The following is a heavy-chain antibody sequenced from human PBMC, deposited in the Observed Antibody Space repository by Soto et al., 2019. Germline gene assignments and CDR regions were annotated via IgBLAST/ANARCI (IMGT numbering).Heavy chain of an antibody. CDR1: GYSFAGYW. CDR2: IDPSDSQT. D-gene: IGHD5-12*01. J-gene: IGHJ6*02. CDR3: ARLFGYSSDYYYGIDV. V-gene: IGHV5-10-1*04. Sequence: GESLKISCKGSGYSFAGYWITWVRQKPGKGLEWMGRIDPSDSQTYYSPSFEGQVTFSADRSISTAYLQWTSLKASDTAIYYCARLFGYSSDYYYGIDVWGQGTTVTVSS.